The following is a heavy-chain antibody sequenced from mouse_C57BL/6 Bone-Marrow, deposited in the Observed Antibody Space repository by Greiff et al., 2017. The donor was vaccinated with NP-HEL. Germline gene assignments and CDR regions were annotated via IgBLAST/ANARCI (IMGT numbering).Heavy chain of an antibody. J-gene: IGHJ2*01. V-gene: IGHV6-3*01. Sequence: EVKVEESGGGLVQPGGSMKLSCVASGFTFSNYWMNWVRQSPEKGLEWVAQIRLKSDNYATHYAESVKGRFTISRDDSKSSVYLQMNNLRAEDTGIYYCTAGGGNWDLDYWGQGTTLTVSS. CDR3: TAGGGNWDLDY. CDR1: GFTFSNYW. CDR2: IRLKSDNYAT. D-gene: IGHD4-1*01.